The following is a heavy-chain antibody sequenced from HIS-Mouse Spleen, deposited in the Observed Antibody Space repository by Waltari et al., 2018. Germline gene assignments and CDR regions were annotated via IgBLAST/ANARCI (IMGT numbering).Heavy chain of an antibody. CDR1: GGPISSSRYY. J-gene: IGHJ4*02. D-gene: IGHD6-13*01. Sequence: QLQLPESGPGLVKPAEPLSLTCTVSGGPISSSRYYWGWIRQPPGKGLEWIGSLYYSGSTYYNPSLKSRVTISVDTSKNQFSLKLSSVTAADTAVYYCARLAAAGTYWGQGTLVTVSS. CDR2: LYYSGST. V-gene: IGHV4-39*07. CDR3: ARLAAAGTY.